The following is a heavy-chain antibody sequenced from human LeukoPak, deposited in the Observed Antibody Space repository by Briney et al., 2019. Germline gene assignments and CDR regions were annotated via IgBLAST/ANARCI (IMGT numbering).Heavy chain of an antibody. J-gene: IGHJ4*02. D-gene: IGHD5-12*01. V-gene: IGHV3-74*01. CDR2: INDDGSAT. Sequence: GSLRLSCAASGFTFSNYWMHWVRQVPGKGLVWVSRINDDGSATFYADSVKGRFTISRDNAKNSLYLQMNSLRAEDTAVYYCARDWKDSGYGLVYAYWGQGTLVTVSS. CDR1: GFTFSNYW. CDR3: ARDWKDSGYGLVYAY.